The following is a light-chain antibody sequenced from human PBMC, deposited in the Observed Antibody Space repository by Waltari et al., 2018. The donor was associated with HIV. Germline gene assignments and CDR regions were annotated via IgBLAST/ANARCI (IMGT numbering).Light chain of an antibody. CDR3: QHFDTSLPKYT. CDR2: GAS. J-gene: IGKJ2*01. V-gene: IGKV3-20*01. Sequence: EFVLTQSPGTLSLSPGERATLSCRASQSVSSSYLAWYQQRPGQAPRLLIYGASSRAAGIPDRFTGSGSGTDFTLTISRLEPEDCAVYYCQHFDTSLPKYTFGQGTKLEIK. CDR1: QSVSSSY.